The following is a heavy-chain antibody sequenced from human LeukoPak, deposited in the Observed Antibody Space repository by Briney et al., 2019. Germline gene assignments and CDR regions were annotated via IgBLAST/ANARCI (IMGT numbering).Heavy chain of an antibody. V-gene: IGHV3-7*01. D-gene: IGHD2-21*02. CDR1: GFTVNRGW. CDR2: MNPDVRDI. J-gene: IGHJ1*01. Sequence: GGSLRLSYVVSGFTVNRGWTNSVRQAPGKGREWVAYMNPDVRDIYYVDSVKGRFTIYRDNTENSMYMQMNSLRVKDTAVYYCTSWGDTTAEYFERWGQGTLVTVSS. CDR3: TSWGDTTAEYFER.